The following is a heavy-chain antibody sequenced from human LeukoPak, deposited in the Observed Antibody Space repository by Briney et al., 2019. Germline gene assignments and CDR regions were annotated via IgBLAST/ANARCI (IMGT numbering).Heavy chain of an antibody. J-gene: IGHJ3*02. V-gene: IGHV1-24*01. CDR3: ATRLVGATIDAFDI. CDR2: FDPEDGET. D-gene: IGHD1-26*01. CDR1: GYTLTELS. Sequence: ASVKVSCKVSGYTLTELSMHWVQQAPGKGLEWMGGFDPEDGETIYAQKFQGRVTMTEDTSTDTAYMELSSLRSEDTAVYYCATRLVGATIDAFDIWGQGTMVPVSS.